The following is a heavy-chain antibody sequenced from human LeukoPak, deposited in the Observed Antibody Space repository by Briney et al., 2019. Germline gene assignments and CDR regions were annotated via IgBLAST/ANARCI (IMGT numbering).Heavy chain of an antibody. V-gene: IGHV3-30*18. CDR3: AKVSVVVPAAKRAERGANWFDP. D-gene: IGHD2-2*01. Sequence: PGGSLRLSCAASGFTFSSYGMHWVRQAPGKGLEWVAVISYDGSNKYYADSVKGRFTISRDNSKNTLYLQMNSLRAEDTAVYYCAKVSVVVPAAKRAERGANWFDPWGQGTLVTVSS. J-gene: IGHJ5*02. CDR1: GFTFSSYG. CDR2: ISYDGSNK.